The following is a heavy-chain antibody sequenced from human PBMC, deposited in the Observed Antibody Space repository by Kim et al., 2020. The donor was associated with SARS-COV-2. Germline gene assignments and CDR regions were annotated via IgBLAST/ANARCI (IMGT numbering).Heavy chain of an antibody. CDR2: IYYSGST. CDR3: ASRTRYSGYLRG. Sequence: SETLSLTCTVSGGSISSSSYYWGWIRQPPGKGLEWIGSIYYSGSTYYNPSLKSRVTISVDTSKNQFSLKLSSVTAADTAVYYCASRTRYSGYLRGWGQGTLVTVSS. CDR1: GGSISSSSYY. D-gene: IGHD5-12*01. V-gene: IGHV4-39*01. J-gene: IGHJ4*02.